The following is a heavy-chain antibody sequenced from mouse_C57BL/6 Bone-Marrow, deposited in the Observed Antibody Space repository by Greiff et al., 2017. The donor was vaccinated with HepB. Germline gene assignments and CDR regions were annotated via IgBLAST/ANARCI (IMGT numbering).Heavy chain of an antibody. V-gene: IGHV5-6*01. D-gene: IGHD2-4*01. Sequence: EVKLMESGGDLVKPGGSLKLSCAASGFTFSSYGMSWVRQTPDKRLEWVATISSGGSYTYYPDSVKGRFTISRDNAKNTLYLQMSSLKSEDTAMYYCARKGYYDYDVDYWGQGTTLTVSS. CDR3: ARKGYYDYDVDY. CDR2: ISSGGSYT. CDR1: GFTFSSYG. J-gene: IGHJ2*01.